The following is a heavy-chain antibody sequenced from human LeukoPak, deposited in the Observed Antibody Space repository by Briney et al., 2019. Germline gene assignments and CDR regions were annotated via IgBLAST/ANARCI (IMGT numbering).Heavy chain of an antibody. Sequence: PGGSLRLSCAASGFTFDDYAMHWVRQAPGKGLEWVSGISWNSGSIGYADSVKGRFTISRDNSKNTLYLQMNSLRAEDTAVYYCARSSDGDYYYYFDYWGQGTLVTVSS. CDR3: ARSSDGDYYYYFDY. D-gene: IGHD4-17*01. V-gene: IGHV3-9*01. CDR2: ISWNSGSI. J-gene: IGHJ4*02. CDR1: GFTFDDYA.